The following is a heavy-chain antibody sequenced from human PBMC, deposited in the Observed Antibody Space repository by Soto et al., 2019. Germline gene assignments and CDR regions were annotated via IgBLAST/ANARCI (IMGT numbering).Heavy chain of an antibody. CDR1: GYTFSSYH. Sequence: QVQLVQSGAEVKKPGASGKVSCKASGYTFSSYHINWVRQATGQGLEWMGWLNPDSGDTGYSQKFRGRVTMTRNSSISTAYMEVSSLRFEDTAVYYCATGAPGILPGWTYVGPFDPWGQGTPVTVSS. J-gene: IGHJ5*02. CDR2: LNPDSGDT. D-gene: IGHD3-9*01. V-gene: IGHV1-8*01. CDR3: ATGAPGILPGWTYVGPFDP.